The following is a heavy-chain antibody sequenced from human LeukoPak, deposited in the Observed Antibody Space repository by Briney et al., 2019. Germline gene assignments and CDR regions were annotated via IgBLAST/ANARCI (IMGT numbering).Heavy chain of an antibody. CDR3: ARLRVAVAGYFDY. D-gene: IGHD6-19*01. V-gene: IGHV4-59*08. Sequence: SETLSLTCTVSGGSISSYYWSWIRQPLGKGLEWIGYIYYSGSTNYNPSLKSRVTISVDTSKNQFSLKLSSVTAADTAVYYCARLRVAVAGYFDYWGQGTLVTVSS. J-gene: IGHJ4*02. CDR1: GGSISSYY. CDR2: IYYSGST.